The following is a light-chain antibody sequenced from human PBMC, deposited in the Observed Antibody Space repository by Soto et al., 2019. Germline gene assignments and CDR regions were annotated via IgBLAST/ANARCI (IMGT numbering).Light chain of an antibody. CDR1: QSVYGD. J-gene: IGKJ1*01. V-gene: IGKV3-15*01. CDR3: QQSDRWPWT. CDR2: RAS. Sequence: VMTPSPATLSVSVGETATLSCRASQSVYGDLAWYQQRPGQAPGLLIYRASPRAAGVSARFSGSGSGTDFTLTISDLRSEDVALYYCQQSDRWPWTFGQGTKVDIK.